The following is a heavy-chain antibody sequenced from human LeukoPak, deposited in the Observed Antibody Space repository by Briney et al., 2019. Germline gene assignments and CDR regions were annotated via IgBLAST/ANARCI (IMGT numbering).Heavy chain of an antibody. D-gene: IGHD2-2*01. V-gene: IGHV4-39*01. Sequence: KPSETLSLTCTVSGGSISSCSYYWGWIRQPPGKGLEWIGSIYYSGSTYYNPSLKSRVTISVDTSKNQFSLKLSSVTAADTAVYYCARHVESSTSWGNWFDPWGQGTLVTVSS. CDR1: GGSISSCSYY. CDR3: ARHVESSTSWGNWFDP. CDR2: IYYSGST. J-gene: IGHJ5*02.